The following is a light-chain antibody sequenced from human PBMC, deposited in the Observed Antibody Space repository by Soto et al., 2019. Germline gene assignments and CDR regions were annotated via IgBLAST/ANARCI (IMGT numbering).Light chain of an antibody. J-gene: IGKJ1*01. Sequence: DIRMTQSPSTLSASVGDRVTITCRANQSIYTWLAWYQHKPGKAPKFLIYMASSLENGVPSRFSGSGSGTEVTLTISSLQPDDFATYVCQQYVKYPVTFGQGTKVEIK. CDR2: MAS. CDR1: QSIYTW. CDR3: QQYVKYPVT. V-gene: IGKV1-5*03.